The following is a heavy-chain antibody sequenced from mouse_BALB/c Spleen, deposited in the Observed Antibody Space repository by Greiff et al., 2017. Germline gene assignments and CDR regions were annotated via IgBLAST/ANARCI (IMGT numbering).Heavy chain of an antibody. CDR2: INPSTGYT. CDR1: GYTFTSYW. V-gene: IGHV1-7*01. D-gene: IGHD4-1*01. CDR3: ARSDWVLYFDY. Sequence: VKLVESGAELAKPGASVKMSCKASGYTFTSYWMHWVKQRPGQGLEWIGYINPSTGYTEYNQKFKDKATLTADKSSSTAYMQLSSLTSEDSAVYYCARSDWVLYFDYWGQGTTLTVSS. J-gene: IGHJ2*01.